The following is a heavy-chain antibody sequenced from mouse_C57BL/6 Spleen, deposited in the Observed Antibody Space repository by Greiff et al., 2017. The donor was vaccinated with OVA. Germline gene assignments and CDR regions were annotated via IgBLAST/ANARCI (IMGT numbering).Heavy chain of an antibody. CDR1: GYSFTDYN. V-gene: IGHV1-39*01. CDR3: ARGRVYYDSYYAMDY. CDR2: INPNYGTT. D-gene: IGHD2-4*01. Sequence: VQLQQSGPELVKPGASVKISCKASGYSFTDYNMNWVKQSNGKSLERIGVINPNYGTTSYNQKFKGKATLTVDQSSSTAYMQRNSLTSEDSAVYYCARGRVYYDSYYAMDYWGQGTSVTVSS. J-gene: IGHJ4*01.